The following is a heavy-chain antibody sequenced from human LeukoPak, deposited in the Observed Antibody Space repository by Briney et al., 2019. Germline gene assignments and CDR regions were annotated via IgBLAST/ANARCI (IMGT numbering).Heavy chain of an antibody. V-gene: IGHV1-2*02. J-gene: IGHJ4*02. D-gene: IGHD3-10*01. CDR3: AIITGHYYGSGSTIDY. CDR2: INPNSGGT. CDR1: GYTFTGYY. Sequence: ASVKVSCKASGYTFTGYYMHWVRQAPGQGLDWMGWINPNSGGTNYAQKFQGRVTRTRDTSISTAYMELSSLRSEDTAVYYCAIITGHYYGSGSTIDYWGQGTLVTVSS.